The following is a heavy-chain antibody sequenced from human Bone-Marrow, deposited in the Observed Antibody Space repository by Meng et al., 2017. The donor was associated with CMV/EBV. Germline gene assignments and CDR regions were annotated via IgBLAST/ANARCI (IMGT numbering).Heavy chain of an antibody. J-gene: IGHJ4*02. CDR3: AREPTSYPHYFDY. D-gene: IGHD2-2*01. Sequence: SVKVSCKASGGTFSSYAISWVRQAPGQGLEWVGGIIPIFGAATYAQKFQGRVTITADESTTTAYMELSSLRSDDTAVYYCAREPTSYPHYFDYWGQGTLVTVSS. CDR1: GGTFSSYA. V-gene: IGHV1-69*13. CDR2: IIPIFGAA.